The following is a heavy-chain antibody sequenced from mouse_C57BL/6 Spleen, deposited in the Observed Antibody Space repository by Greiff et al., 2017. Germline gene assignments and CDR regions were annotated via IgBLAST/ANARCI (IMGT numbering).Heavy chain of an antibody. CDR1: GFTFSDYG. D-gene: IGHD1-1*01. CDR2: ISSGSSTI. Sequence: DVMLVESGGGLVKPGGSLKLSCAASGFTFSDYGMHWVRQAPEKGLEWVAYISSGSSTIYYADTVKGRCTFSRDNAKNTLFLQMTSLRSEDTAMYYCARNYYGSSGFAYWGQGTLVTVSA. CDR3: ARNYYGSSGFAY. J-gene: IGHJ3*01. V-gene: IGHV5-17*01.